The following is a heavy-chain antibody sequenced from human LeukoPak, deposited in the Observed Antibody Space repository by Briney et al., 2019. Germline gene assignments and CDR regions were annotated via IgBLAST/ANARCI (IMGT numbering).Heavy chain of an antibody. CDR1: GGSISSSSYY. J-gene: IGHJ4*02. CDR3: PRTLVGIYVIAVAGTAYFDY. V-gene: IGHV4-39*07. Sequence: SETLSLTCTVSGGSISSSSYYWGWIRQPPGKGLERIGSIYYSGSTYYNPSLKSRVTISVDTSKNQFSLKLSSVTAADTAVYYCPRTLVGIYVIAVAGTAYFDYWGQGTLVTVSS. CDR2: IYYSGST. D-gene: IGHD6-19*01.